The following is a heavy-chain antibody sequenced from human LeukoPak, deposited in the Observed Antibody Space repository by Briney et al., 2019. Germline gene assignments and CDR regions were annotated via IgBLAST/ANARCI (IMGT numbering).Heavy chain of an antibody. CDR1: GFTFSSYW. CDR3: ARDHSSGAYYYYYMDV. D-gene: IGHD6-19*01. V-gene: IGHV3-7*01. J-gene: IGHJ6*03. CDR2: IKQDGSEK. Sequence: GGSLRLSCAASGFTFSSYWVSWVRQAPGKGLEWVANIKQDGSEKYYVDSVKGRFTISRDNAKNSLYLQMNSLRAEDTAVYYCARDHSSGAYYYYYMDVWGKGTTVTISS.